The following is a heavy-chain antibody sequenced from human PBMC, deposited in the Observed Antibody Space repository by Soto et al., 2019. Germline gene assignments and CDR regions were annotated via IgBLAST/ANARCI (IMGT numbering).Heavy chain of an antibody. J-gene: IGHJ6*02. CDR3: ARDLGIQLWWGHYYYYGMDV. CDR2: IYYSGST. V-gene: IGHV4-59*01. Sequence: PSETLSLTCTVSGGSISSYYWSWIRQPPGKGLEWIGYIYYSGSTNYNPSLESRVTISVDTSKNQFSLKLSSVTAADTAVYYCARDLGIQLWWGHYYYYGMDVWGQGTTVTVSS. D-gene: IGHD5-18*01. CDR1: GGSISSYY.